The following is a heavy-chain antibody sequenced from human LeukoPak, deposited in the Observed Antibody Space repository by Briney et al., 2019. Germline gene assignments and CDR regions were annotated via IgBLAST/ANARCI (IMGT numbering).Heavy chain of an antibody. CDR1: GGSISSSSYY. CDR3: ARADNSGALDY. V-gene: IGHV4-39*07. J-gene: IGHJ4*02. D-gene: IGHD3-10*01. Sequence: SETLSLTCTVSGGSISSSSYYWGWIRQPPGKGLEWIGSIYYSGSTYYNPSLKSRVTISVDTSKNQFSLKLSSVTAADTAVYYCARADNSGALDYWGQGTLVTVSS. CDR2: IYYSGST.